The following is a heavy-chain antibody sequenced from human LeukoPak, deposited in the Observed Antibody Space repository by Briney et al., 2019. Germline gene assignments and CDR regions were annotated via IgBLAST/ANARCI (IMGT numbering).Heavy chain of an antibody. Sequence: SETLSLTCTLSGGSISSSSYCLGWIRPPPGKGLEWIGIIYYSGSTYYNPSLKSRVTISVDTSKNHFSRKLSSVTAADTAVYYCARHAVDGYNYYYYYYYMDVWGKGTTVTVSS. CDR2: IYYSGST. V-gene: IGHV4-39*01. CDR1: GGSISSSSYC. D-gene: IGHD5-24*01. CDR3: ARHAVDGYNYYYYYYYMDV. J-gene: IGHJ6*03.